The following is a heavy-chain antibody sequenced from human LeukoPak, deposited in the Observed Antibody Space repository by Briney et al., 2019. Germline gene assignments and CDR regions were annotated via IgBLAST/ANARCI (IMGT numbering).Heavy chain of an antibody. D-gene: IGHD6-13*01. J-gene: IGHJ4*02. V-gene: IGHV4-59*01. Sequence: SETLSLTCSVSGGSISSYYWSWIRQPPGKGLEWIGYIYYSGSTNYNPSLESRVTISVDTSKNQFSLKLSSVTAVDTAVYYCARDLGGSWYFDYWGQGTLVTVSS. CDR2: IYYSGST. CDR1: GGSISSYY. CDR3: ARDLGGSWYFDY.